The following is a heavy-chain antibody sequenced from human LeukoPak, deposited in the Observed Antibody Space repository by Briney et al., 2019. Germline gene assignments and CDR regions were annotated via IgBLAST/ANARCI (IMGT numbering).Heavy chain of an antibody. CDR1: GFTFSGFV. Sequence: GGSLRLSCAASGFTFSGFVISWVRQAPGKGPQWVADISGSGGSTYYADSVKGRFSVSRDNSKNMVYLELNSLRAEDTAVYYCASSYSSSWVSYFDYWGQGTLVTVSS. J-gene: IGHJ4*02. CDR3: ASSYSSSWVSYFDY. D-gene: IGHD6-13*01. CDR2: ISGSGGST. V-gene: IGHV3-23*01.